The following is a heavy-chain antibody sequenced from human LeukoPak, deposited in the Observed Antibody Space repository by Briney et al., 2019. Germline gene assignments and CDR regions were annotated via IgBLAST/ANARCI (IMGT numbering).Heavy chain of an antibody. V-gene: IGHV3-23*01. CDR3: ARGQSMYY. D-gene: IGHD2-8*01. CDR2: ITGSVTTT. J-gene: IGHJ4*02. Sequence: PGGSLRLSCEASGFIFSNYAMAWVRQAPGKGLEWVSSITGSVTTTYYADSVKGRFTLSRDNSRNTLHLQMKNLRGDDTAVYFCARGQSMYYWGQGTPVTVSS. CDR1: GFIFSNYA.